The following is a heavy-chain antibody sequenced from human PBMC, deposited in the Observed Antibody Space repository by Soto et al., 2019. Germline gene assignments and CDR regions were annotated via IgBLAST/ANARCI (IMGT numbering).Heavy chain of an antibody. CDR2: ISGSGGST. CDR3: AKDPYDILTGYYYGPGY. D-gene: IGHD3-9*01. CDR1: GFTFSSYA. V-gene: IGHV3-23*01. J-gene: IGHJ4*02. Sequence: GGSLRLCCAASGFTFSSYAMSWVRQAPGKGLEWVSAISGSGGSTYYADSVKGRFTISRDNSKNTLYLQMNSLRAEDTAVYYCAKDPYDILTGYYYGPGYWGQGTLVTVSS.